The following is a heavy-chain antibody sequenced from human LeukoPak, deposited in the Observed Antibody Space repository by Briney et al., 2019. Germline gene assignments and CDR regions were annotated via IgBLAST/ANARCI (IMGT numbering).Heavy chain of an antibody. CDR2: ISPSTSYT. Sequence: GGSLRLSCAASGLTFSTYSMNWVRQAPGKGLEWVSSISPSTSYTYYADSVKGRFTVSRDNAKNSLYLQMNSLRAEDTAVYYCARGCGGNCYLNDYWGQGTLVTVSS. CDR3: ARGCGGNCYLNDY. V-gene: IGHV3-21*01. D-gene: IGHD2-15*01. CDR1: GLTFSTYS. J-gene: IGHJ4*02.